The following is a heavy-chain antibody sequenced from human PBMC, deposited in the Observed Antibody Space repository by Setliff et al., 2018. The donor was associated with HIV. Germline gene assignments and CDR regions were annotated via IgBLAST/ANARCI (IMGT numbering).Heavy chain of an antibody. Sequence: ASVKVSCKASGGTFSSYGISWVRQAPGQGLEWMGVIIPILEKANYAQKFQGRVTITADTSTSTAYMELSSLRSEDKAVYYCARDQAYYYDSSPYYPDAFDLWGQGTMVTVSS. D-gene: IGHD3-22*01. CDR3: ARDQAYYYDSSPYYPDAFDL. V-gene: IGHV1-69*10. J-gene: IGHJ3*01. CDR2: IIPILEKA. CDR1: GGTFSSYG.